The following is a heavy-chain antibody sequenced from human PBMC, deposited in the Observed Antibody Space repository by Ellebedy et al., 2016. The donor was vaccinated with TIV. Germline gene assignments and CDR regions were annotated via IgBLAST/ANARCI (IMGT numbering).Heavy chain of an antibody. CDR3: ARGRIRIAVAGTGWFDP. CDR1: GGSFSGYY. D-gene: IGHD6-19*01. V-gene: IGHV4-34*01. CDR2: INHSGST. Sequence: SETLSLTXAVYGGSFSGYYWSWIRQPPGKGLEWIGEINHSGSTNYNPSLKSRVTISVDTSKNQFSLKLSSVTAADTAVYYCARGRIRIAVAGTGWFDPWGQGTLVTVSS. J-gene: IGHJ5*02.